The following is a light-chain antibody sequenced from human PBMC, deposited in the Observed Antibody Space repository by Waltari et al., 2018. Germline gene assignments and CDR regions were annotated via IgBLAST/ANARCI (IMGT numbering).Light chain of an antibody. Sequence: QTVVTQEPSLSVSPGGTVTLTCALRSGSLSITSYATWYRQTHGQAPRSRVYKVNRRAFGFPDRFSGSVLGNKAALTITGAQADDEADYFCSVYMGSGVWVFGGGTKLTVL. V-gene: IGLV8-61*01. CDR2: KVN. CDR3: SVYMGSGVWV. CDR1: SGSLSITSY. J-gene: IGLJ3*02.